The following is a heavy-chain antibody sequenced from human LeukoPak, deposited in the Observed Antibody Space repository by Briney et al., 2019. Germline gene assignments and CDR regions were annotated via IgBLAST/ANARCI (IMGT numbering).Heavy chain of an antibody. Sequence: GGSLRLSCAASGFTFSSYAMHWVRQAPGKGLEWVAVISYDGSNKYYADSVKGRFTISRDNSKNTLYLQMNSLRAEDTAVYYCARDLAVEYNWNYWSLVYWGQGTLVTVSS. D-gene: IGHD1-7*01. J-gene: IGHJ4*02. CDR2: ISYDGSNK. CDR3: ARDLAVEYNWNYWSLVY. CDR1: GFTFSSYA. V-gene: IGHV3-30*16.